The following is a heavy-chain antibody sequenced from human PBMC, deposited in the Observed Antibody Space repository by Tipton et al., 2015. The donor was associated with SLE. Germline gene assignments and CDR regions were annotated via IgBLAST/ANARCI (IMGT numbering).Heavy chain of an antibody. CDR2: IYGSGSS. V-gene: IGHV4-39*07. CDR3: ARDPPSSYYYGMDV. D-gene: IGHD3-10*01. CDR1: GGSISSSTYY. J-gene: IGHJ6*02. Sequence: TLSLTCTVSGGSISSSTYYWAWIRQPPGKGLEWIGSIYGSGSSYYNPSLRSRVTISVDTSKNQFSLKLSSVTAADTAVHFCARDPPSSYYYGMDVWGRGATVTVSS.